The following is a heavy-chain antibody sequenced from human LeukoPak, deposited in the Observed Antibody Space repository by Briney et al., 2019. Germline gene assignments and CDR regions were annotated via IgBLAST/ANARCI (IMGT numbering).Heavy chain of an antibody. CDR3: AREGGYCSSTSCRNWFDP. Sequence: SETLFLTCTVSGGSISSYYWSWIRQPPGKGLEWIGYIYYSGSTNYNPSLKSRVTISVDTSKNQFSLKLSSVTAADTAVYYCAREGGYCSSTSCRNWFDPWGQGTLVTVSS. D-gene: IGHD2-2*01. J-gene: IGHJ5*02. CDR2: IYYSGST. CDR1: GGSISSYY. V-gene: IGHV4-59*01.